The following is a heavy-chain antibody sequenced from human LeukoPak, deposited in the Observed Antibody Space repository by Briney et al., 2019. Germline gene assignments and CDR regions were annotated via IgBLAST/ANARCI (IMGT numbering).Heavy chain of an antibody. D-gene: IGHD3-3*01. Sequence: GGSLRLSCEASGFTFNSYAMNWVRQAPGKGLEWVSSISTTSSYIYYADSVKGRFTISRDNAKNSLYLQMNSLRAEDTAVYYCARSYDFWSARGEAFDYWGQGTLVTVSS. CDR3: ARSYDFWSARGEAFDY. V-gene: IGHV3-21*01. CDR1: GFTFNSYA. J-gene: IGHJ4*02. CDR2: ISTTSSYI.